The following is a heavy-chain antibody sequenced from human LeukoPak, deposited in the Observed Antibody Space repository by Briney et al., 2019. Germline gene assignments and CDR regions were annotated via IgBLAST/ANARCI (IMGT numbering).Heavy chain of an antibody. Sequence: SETLSLTCIVSRYSISSAYYWGWIRQPPGKGLEWIGSVYYSGNTYYNPSLESRVTTSRDTSKNQFSLKMNSVTVADTAVYYCARGLHPTVPDVGLGNWFAASGPPTLVTVSS. CDR2: VYYSGNT. CDR1: RYSISSAYY. J-gene: IGHJ5*02. V-gene: IGHV4-38-2*02. D-gene: IGHD3-16*01. CDR3: ARGLHPTVPDVGLGNWFAA.